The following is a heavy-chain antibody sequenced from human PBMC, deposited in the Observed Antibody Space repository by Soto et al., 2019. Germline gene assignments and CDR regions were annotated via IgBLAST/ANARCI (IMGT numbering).Heavy chain of an antibody. CDR2: IYYSGST. CDR3: AREYSYGTYFDY. D-gene: IGHD5-18*01. CDR1: GGSISSYY. J-gene: IGHJ4*01. Sequence: SETLSLTCTVSGGSISSYYWSWIRQPPGKGLEWIGYIYYSGSTNYNPSLKSRVTISVDTSKNQFSLKLSSVTAADTAVYYCAREYSYGTYFDYWGQEPWSPSPQ. V-gene: IGHV4-59*01.